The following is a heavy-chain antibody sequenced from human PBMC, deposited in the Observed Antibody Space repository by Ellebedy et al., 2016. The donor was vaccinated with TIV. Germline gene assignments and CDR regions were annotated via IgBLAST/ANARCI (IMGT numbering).Heavy chain of an antibody. J-gene: IGHJ4*02. CDR3: ATYATSFRD. D-gene: IGHD2-2*01. CDR2: INQDGSRK. CDR1: GFTFSSFPFSY. Sequence: GGSLRLSXAASGFTFSSFPFSYMTWVRQATGKGLEWVATINQDGSRKYYVDSVEGRFSISRDNTKNSLFLQMNSLRADDTAVYYCATYATSFRDWGQGTLVTVSS. V-gene: IGHV3-7*01.